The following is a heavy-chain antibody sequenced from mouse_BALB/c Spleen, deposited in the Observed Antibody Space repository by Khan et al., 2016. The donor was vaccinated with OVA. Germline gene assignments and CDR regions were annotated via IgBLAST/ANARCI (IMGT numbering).Heavy chain of an antibody. CDR3: ARGNWQSYYFDY. J-gene: IGHJ2*01. Sequence: VQLQQSGPELVKPGASVKMSCKASGYTFTNYVLHWVKQKPGQGLEWIGYINPYNGGTKYNEKFKGKVTLASDRSSITAYMELNSLTSEASAVYYCARGNWQSYYFDYWGQGTTRTLSS. CDR1: GYTFTNYV. V-gene: IGHV1S136*01. CDR2: INPYNGGT. D-gene: IGHD4-1*01.